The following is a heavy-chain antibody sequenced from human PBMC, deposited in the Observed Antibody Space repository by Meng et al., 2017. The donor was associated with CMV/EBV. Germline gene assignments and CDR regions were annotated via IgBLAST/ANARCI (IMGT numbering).Heavy chain of an antibody. V-gene: IGHV4-34*01. CDR2: INHSGST. CDR3: ARGEDIVGFDP. J-gene: IGHJ5*02. D-gene: IGHD2-15*01. Sequence: SQTLSLTCAVYGGSFSGYYWSWIRQPPGKGLEWIGEINHSGSTNYNPSLKGRVTISVDTSKNQFSLKLSSVTAADTAVYYCARGEDIVGFDPWGQGTLVTVSS. CDR1: GGSFSGYY.